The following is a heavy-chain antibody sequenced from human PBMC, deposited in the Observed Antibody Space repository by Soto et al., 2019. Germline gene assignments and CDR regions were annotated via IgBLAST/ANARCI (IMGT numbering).Heavy chain of an antibody. Sequence: QVTLKESGPVLVKPTETLTLTCTVSGFSLSNARMGVSWIRQPPGKALEWLAHIFSNDEKSYSTSLKSRLTISKDTSKSQVVLTMTNMDPVDTATYYCARIMIVATIGGGMITFGGVMYFDYWGQGTLVTVSS. J-gene: IGHJ4*02. CDR3: ARIMIVATIGGGMITFGGVMYFDY. CDR1: GFSLSNARMG. D-gene: IGHD3-16*01. V-gene: IGHV2-26*01. CDR2: IFSNDEK.